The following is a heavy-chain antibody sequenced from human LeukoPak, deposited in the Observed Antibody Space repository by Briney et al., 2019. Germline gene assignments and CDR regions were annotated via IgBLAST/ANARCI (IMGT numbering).Heavy chain of an antibody. J-gene: IGHJ4*02. CDR3: ATGGVLWFGESPNYFDY. D-gene: IGHD3-10*01. CDR2: FDPEDGET. Sequence: ASVNVSCKVSGYTLTELSMHWVRQAPGKGREWMGGFDPEDGETIYAQKFQGRVTMTEDTSTDTAYMELSSLRSEDTAVYYCATGGVLWFGESPNYFDYWGQGTLVTVSS. CDR1: GYTLTELS. V-gene: IGHV1-24*01.